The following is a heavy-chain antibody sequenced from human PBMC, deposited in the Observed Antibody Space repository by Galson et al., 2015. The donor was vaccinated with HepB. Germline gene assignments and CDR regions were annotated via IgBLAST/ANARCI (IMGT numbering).Heavy chain of an antibody. J-gene: IGHJ5*02. CDR2: IVVGSGNT. D-gene: IGHD2-15*01. CDR1: GFTFTSSA. Sequence: SVKVSCKASGFTFTSSAMQWVRQARGQRLEWIGWIVVGSGNTNYAQKFQERVTITRDMSTSTAYMELSSLRSEDTAVYYCARIGSQGQILGSWFDPWGQGTLVTVSS. CDR3: ARIGSQGQILGSWFDP. V-gene: IGHV1-58*02.